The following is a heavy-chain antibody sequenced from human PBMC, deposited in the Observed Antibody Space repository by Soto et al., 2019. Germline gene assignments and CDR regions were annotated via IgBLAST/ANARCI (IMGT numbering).Heavy chain of an antibody. D-gene: IGHD3-3*01. V-gene: IGHV3-15*01. CDR3: TTLHQGYYDFWSGENRRASDY. Sequence: EVQLVESGGGLVKPGGSLSLSCAASGFTFSNAWMSWVRQAPGKGLEWVGSIKSKTDGGTTDYAAPVKGRFTISRDDSKNTLYLHMNGPKTDDRAVYYCTTLHQGYYDFWSGENRRASDYWGQGTLVTVSS. CDR1: GFTFSNAW. CDR2: IKSKTDGGTT. J-gene: IGHJ4*02.